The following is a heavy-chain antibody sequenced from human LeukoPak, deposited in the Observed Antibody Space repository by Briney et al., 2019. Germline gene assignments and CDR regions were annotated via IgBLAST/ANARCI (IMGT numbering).Heavy chain of an antibody. CDR2: IWYDGSVT. D-gene: IGHD1-26*01. CDR3: ARHGSGRNNFDPLDH. J-gene: IGHJ4*02. V-gene: IGHV3-33*01. Sequence: GGSLRLSCAASGFSFNGYGMHWVRQAPGKGLEWVAIIWYDGSVTYYEDSVKGRFTISRDNSKSTLYLQMDSLRAEDTAVYYCARHGSGRNNFDPLDHWGQGALVTVSS. CDR1: GFSFNGYG.